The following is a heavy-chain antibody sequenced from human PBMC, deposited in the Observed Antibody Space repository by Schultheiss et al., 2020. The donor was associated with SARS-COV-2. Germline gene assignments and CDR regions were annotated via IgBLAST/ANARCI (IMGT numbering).Heavy chain of an antibody. J-gene: IGHJ2*01. CDR1: GGSISSYY. D-gene: IGHD1-26*01. CDR3: ARDPSGSYPLCYFDL. CDR2: IYYSGST. Sequence: SETLSLTCTVSGGSISSYYWGWIRQPPGKGLEWIGSIYYSGSTYYNPSLKSRVTISVDTSKNQFSLKLSSVTAADTAVYYCARDPSGSYPLCYFDLWGRGTLVTVSS. V-gene: IGHV4-39*02.